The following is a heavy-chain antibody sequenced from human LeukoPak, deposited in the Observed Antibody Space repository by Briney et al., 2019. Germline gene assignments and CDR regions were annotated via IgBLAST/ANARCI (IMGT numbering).Heavy chain of an antibody. D-gene: IGHD4-17*01. CDR1: GGTFISYA. Sequence: SVKVSCKASGGTFISYAISWVRQAPGQGLEWMGGIIPIFGTANYAQKFQGRVTITADESTSTAYMELSSLRSEDTAVYYCARAIHYDYGDYVHYYYGMDVWGQGTTVTVSS. CDR3: ARAIHYDYGDYVHYYYGMDV. V-gene: IGHV1-69*13. CDR2: IIPIFGTA. J-gene: IGHJ6*02.